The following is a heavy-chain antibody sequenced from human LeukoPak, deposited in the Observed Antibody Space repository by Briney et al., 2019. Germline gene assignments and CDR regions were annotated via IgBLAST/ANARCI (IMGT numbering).Heavy chain of an antibody. V-gene: IGHV3-21*01. CDR3: ARTGYSSGWYPSYYFDY. CDR1: GITFSGSG. CDR2: ISSSSSYI. J-gene: IGHJ4*02. Sequence: GGSLRLSCAASGITFSGSGMSWVRQAPGKGLERVSSISSSSSYIYYADSVKGRFTISRDNAKNSLYLQMNSLRAEDTAVYYCARTGYSSGWYPSYYFDYWGQGTLVTVSS. D-gene: IGHD6-19*01.